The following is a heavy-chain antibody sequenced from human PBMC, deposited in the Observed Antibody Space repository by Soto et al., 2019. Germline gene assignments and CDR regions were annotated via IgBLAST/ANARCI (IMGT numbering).Heavy chain of an antibody. Sequence: PSETLSLTCTVSGGSISSSSHYWGWIRQPPGKGLEWIGSIYYSGTTYYNPSLKSRVTISVDTSKNQFSVNLSTVTAADTAVYYCARKGYCSSTSCQKKEFDYWGQGTLVTVSS. J-gene: IGHJ4*02. CDR1: GGSISSSSHY. CDR3: ARKGYCSSTSCQKKEFDY. V-gene: IGHV4-39*01. CDR2: IYYSGTT. D-gene: IGHD2-2*01.